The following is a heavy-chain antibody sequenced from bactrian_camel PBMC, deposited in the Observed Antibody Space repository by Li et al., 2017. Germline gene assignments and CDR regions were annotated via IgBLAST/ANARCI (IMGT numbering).Heavy chain of an antibody. Sequence: HVQLVESGGGSVQAGGSLRLSCAVSGYTYSKYCLRWFRQSPGQEREGVGYIDSDGSADYTDSVKGRFTISKNNANDTVYLQMNSLKPEDTAMYYCAADGRTGDCAVDNWCTLAYRGQGTQVTVS. CDR3: AADGRTGDCAVDNWCTLAY. D-gene: IGHD7*01. CDR2: IDSDGSA. V-gene: IGHV3S6*01. CDR1: GYTYSKYC. J-gene: IGHJ4*01.